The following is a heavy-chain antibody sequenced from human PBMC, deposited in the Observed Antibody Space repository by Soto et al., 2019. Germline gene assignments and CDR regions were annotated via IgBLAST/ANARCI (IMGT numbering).Heavy chain of an antibody. V-gene: IGHV1-69*02. D-gene: IGHD1-1*01. CDR1: GGTFSSQT. Sequence: QVQLVQSGAEVKEPGSSVKVSCKVSGGTFSSQTINWVRQVPGQGLEWMGSVIPIIGEGKYAQSFLGRVTITADRPTSTAYRELSSLRSENTAVFYWARPAVNDLDADSSAFDIWGQGTMVTVSS. CDR3: ARPAVNDLDADSSAFDI. J-gene: IGHJ3*02. CDR2: VIPIIGEG.